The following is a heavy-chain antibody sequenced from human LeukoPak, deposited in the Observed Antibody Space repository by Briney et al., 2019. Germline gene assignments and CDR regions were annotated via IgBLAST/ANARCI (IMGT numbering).Heavy chain of an antibody. CDR2: IIPIFGTA. CDR1: GGTFISYA. CDR3: ARASSGYFWNNWFDP. D-gene: IGHD3-22*01. Sequence: SVKVSCKASGGTFISYAISWVRQAPGQGLEWMGGIIPIFGTANYAQKFQGRVTITADESTSTAYMELSSLRSEDTAVYYCARASSGYFWNNWFDPWGQGTLVTVSS. J-gene: IGHJ5*02. V-gene: IGHV1-69*13.